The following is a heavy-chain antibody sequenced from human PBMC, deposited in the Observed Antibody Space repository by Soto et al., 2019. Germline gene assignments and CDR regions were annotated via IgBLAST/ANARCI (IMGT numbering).Heavy chain of an antibody. CDR1: GFTFSSYA. Sequence: QVQLVESGGGVVQPGRSLRLSCAASGFTFSSYAMHWVRQAPGKGLEWVAVIWNDGTNKYYADSVKGRFTISRDNSKTTLYLQMNSLRAEDTAVYYCARDNWNYVSAFDIRGQGTMVTVSS. D-gene: IGHD1-7*01. CDR3: ARDNWNYVSAFDI. CDR2: IWNDGTNK. V-gene: IGHV3-33*01. J-gene: IGHJ3*02.